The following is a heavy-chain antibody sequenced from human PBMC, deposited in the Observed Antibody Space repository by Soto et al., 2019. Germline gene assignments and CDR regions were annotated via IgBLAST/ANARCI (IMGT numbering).Heavy chain of an antibody. J-gene: IGHJ6*02. CDR1: GYTFITYA. D-gene: IGHD6-19*01. Sequence: ASVKVSCKASGYTFITYAMHWVRQAPGQRPEWMGWINAGNGNTKYSQKLQGRVTMTTDTSTSTAYMELRSLRSDDTAVYYCARLSSRDSSGWPSYYYYYGMDVWGQGTTVTVSS. CDR2: INAGNGNT. CDR3: ARLSSRDSSGWPSYYYYYGMDV. V-gene: IGHV1-3*01.